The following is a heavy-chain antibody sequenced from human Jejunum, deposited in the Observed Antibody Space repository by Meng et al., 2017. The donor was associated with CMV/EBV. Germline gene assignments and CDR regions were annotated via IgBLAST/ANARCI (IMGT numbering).Heavy chain of an antibody. D-gene: IGHD5-18*01. CDR3: ASRDSYGIDY. CDR1: GFTFSTYA. V-gene: IGHV3-30-3*01. Sequence: SCAASGFTFSTYAMHWVRQAPGKGLDWVAVVSYDGTNKYYADSVKGRFTISRDNSKNTLYLQMNTLRAEDTALYYCASRDSYGIDYWGQGTLVTVSS. CDR2: VSYDGTNK. J-gene: IGHJ4*02.